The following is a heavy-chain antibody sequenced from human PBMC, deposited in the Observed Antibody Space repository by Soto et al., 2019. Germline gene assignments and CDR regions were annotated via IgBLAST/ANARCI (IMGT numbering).Heavy chain of an antibody. CDR3: AKERGVLDAFDN. CDR1: GFTSSSFV. D-gene: IGHD3-10*01. Sequence: QVQLVESGGGVVQPGRSLRLSCAASGFTSSSFVIHWVRQAPGKGLEWLAVISSDGNNQYYADSVKGRFTISRDNSKNTLYLQVNSLRAEDTAVYFCAKERGVLDAFDNWGQGTMVTVSS. CDR2: ISSDGNNQ. J-gene: IGHJ3*02. V-gene: IGHV3-30*18.